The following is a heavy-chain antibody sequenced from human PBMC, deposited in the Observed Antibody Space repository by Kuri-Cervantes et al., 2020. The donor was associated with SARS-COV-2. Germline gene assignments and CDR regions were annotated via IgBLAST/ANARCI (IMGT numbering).Heavy chain of an antibody. CDR3: ARGLAIFGVRNAFDI. J-gene: IGHJ3*02. D-gene: IGHD3-3*01. CDR2: ISSGSSYI. CDR1: GFTFSSYT. V-gene: IGHV3-21*01. Sequence: GESLKISCAASGFTFSSYTMNWVRQAPGKGLEWVSSISSGSSYIYYADSVKGRFTISRDNAKNSLYLQMNSLRAEDTAVYYCARGLAIFGVRNAFDIWGQGTMVTVSS.